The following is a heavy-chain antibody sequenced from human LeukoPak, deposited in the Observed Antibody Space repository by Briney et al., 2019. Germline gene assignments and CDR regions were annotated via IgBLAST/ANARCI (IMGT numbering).Heavy chain of an antibody. Sequence: GESLKISCKGSGNSFTSYWISWVRQMPGKSLEGMGIIYPDDSDTSYSPSFQGQVTISADKSISTSYLQWSSLQASDTAMYYCARLTSAYYFDYGGQGTLVSVSS. CDR1: GNSFTSYW. J-gene: IGHJ4*02. CDR2: IYPDDSDT. V-gene: IGHV5-51*01. CDR3: ARLTSAYYFDY. D-gene: IGHD4-17*01.